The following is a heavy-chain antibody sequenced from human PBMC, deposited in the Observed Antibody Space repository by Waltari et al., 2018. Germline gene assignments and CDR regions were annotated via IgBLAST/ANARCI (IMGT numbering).Heavy chain of an antibody. J-gene: IGHJ4*02. CDR1: GYTFTNYD. Sequence: QVQLVQSGAELKRPGASVKVSCKASGYTFTNYDINWVRQARGQGLEWMGWMNPNSGNGGYAQRFQGRVTLTRDKSISTAFMELSSLTSEDTAVYYCTRAMSTVVPADYWGQGALVTV. CDR3: TRAMSTVVPADY. V-gene: IGHV1-8*03. D-gene: IGHD4-17*01. CDR2: MNPNSGNG.